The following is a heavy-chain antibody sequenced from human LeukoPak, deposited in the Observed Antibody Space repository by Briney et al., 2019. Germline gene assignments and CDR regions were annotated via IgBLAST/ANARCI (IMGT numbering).Heavy chain of an antibody. CDR2: IKEDGSEK. D-gene: IGHD1-26*01. V-gene: IGHV3-7*01. J-gene: IGHJ4*02. CDR3: AKDSGSSSRFGFDY. Sequence: GGALRLSCVDSGFXFSSYWMSWVREAPGKRLEWGATIKEDGSEKYSVETVNGRFTISRDNAKNSLYLQMNSLRAEDTAVYYCAKDSGSSSRFGFDYWGQGTLVTVSS. CDR1: GFXFSSYW.